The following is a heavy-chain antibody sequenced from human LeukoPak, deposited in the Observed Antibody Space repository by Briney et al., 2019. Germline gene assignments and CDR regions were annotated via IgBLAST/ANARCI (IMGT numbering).Heavy chain of an antibody. D-gene: IGHD3-10*01. CDR1: GFTFSSYS. Sequence: GGSLRLSCAASGFTFSSYSMNWVRQAPGKGLEWVSSISSSSSYIYYADSVKGRFTISRDNAKNSLYLQMNSLRAEDTAVYYCARGNSRMVRGVTNFDYWGQGTLVTVSS. J-gene: IGHJ4*02. V-gene: IGHV3-21*01. CDR3: ARGNSRMVRGVTNFDY. CDR2: ISSSSSYI.